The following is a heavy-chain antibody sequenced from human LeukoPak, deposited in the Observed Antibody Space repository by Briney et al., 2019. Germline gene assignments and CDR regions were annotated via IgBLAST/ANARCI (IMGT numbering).Heavy chain of an antibody. J-gene: IGHJ4*02. CDR3: ARGLYCSSTSCSDDY. V-gene: IGHV1-2*06. D-gene: IGHD2-2*01. CDR2: INPNSGGT. CDR1: GYTFTGYY. Sequence: ASVKVSCKASGYTFTGYYMHWVRQAPGQGLGWMGRINPNSGGTNYAQKFQGRVTMTRDTSISTAYMELSRLRSDDTAVYYCARGLYCSSTSCSDDYWGQGTLVTVSS.